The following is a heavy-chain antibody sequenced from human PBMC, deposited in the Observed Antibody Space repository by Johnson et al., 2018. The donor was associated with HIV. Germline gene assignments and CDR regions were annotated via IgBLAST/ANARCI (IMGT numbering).Heavy chain of an antibody. CDR1: GFTFSDYY. Sequence: VQVVESGGGLVKPGGSLRLSCAASGFTFSDYYMNWIRQAPGKGLEWVSYISSSGSTIYYADSVKGRFTISRDNAKNSLYLQMNSLRAEDTAVYYCARDSYDYVWGSYRHDAFDIWGQGTMVTVSS. CDR3: ARDSYDYVWGSYRHDAFDI. CDR2: ISSSGSTI. J-gene: IGHJ3*02. D-gene: IGHD3-16*02. V-gene: IGHV3-11*04.